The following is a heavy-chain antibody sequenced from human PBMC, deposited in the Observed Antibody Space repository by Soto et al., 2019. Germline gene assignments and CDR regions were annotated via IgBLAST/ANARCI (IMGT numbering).Heavy chain of an antibody. CDR1: GGSISSYY. J-gene: IGHJ3*02. CDR2: IYYSGST. D-gene: IGHD2-21*01. Sequence: PSETLSLTCTFSGGSISSYYWSWIRQPPGKGLEWIGYIYYSGSTNYNPSLKSRVTISVDTSKNQFSLKLSSVTAADTAVYYCAGLVLADAFDIWGQGTMVTVSS. CDR3: AGLVLADAFDI. V-gene: IGHV4-59*08.